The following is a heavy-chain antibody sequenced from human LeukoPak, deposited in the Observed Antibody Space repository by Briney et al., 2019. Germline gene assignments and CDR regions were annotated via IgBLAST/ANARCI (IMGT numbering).Heavy chain of an antibody. J-gene: IGHJ3*02. Sequence: SETLSLTCAVYGGSFSGYYWSWIRQPPGKGLEWIGEINHSGSTNYNPSLKSRVTISVDTPKNQFSLKLSPVTAADTAVYYCARGWRSVTAIVVVTGAFDIWGQGTMVTVSS. CDR1: GGSFSGYY. V-gene: IGHV4-34*01. CDR3: ARGWRSVTAIVVVTGAFDI. D-gene: IGHD2-21*02. CDR2: INHSGST.